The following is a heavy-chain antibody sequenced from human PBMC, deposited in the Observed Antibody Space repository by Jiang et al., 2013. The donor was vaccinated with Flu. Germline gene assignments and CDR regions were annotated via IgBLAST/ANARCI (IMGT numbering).Heavy chain of an antibody. CDR2: TYYRSKWYN. CDR3: ARMKAYYYGSGSPFDY. CDR1: GDSVSSNSAA. V-gene: IGHV6-1*01. J-gene: IGHJ4*02. D-gene: IGHD3-10*01. Sequence: SQTLSLTCAISGDSVSSNSAAWNWIRQSPSRGLEWLGRTYYRSKWYNDYAVSVKSRITINPDTSKNQFSLQLNSVTPEDTAVYYCARMKAYYYGSGSPFDYWGQGTLVTVSS.